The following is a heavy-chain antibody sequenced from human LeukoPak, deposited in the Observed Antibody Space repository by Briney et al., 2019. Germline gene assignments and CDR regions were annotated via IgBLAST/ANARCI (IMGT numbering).Heavy chain of an antibody. CDR1: GGSISSYF. D-gene: IGHD3-9*01. Sequence: SETLSLTCAGAGGSISSYFWCVIRQPPGKGLEWIGYISYSGSTYYNPSLTSRVTISVDTSKNQFSLKLSSVTAADTAVYYCARYSATSLVYIYYWGQGTLVTVSS. V-gene: IGHV4-59*08. CDR2: ISYSGST. CDR3: ARYSATSLVYIYY. J-gene: IGHJ4*02.